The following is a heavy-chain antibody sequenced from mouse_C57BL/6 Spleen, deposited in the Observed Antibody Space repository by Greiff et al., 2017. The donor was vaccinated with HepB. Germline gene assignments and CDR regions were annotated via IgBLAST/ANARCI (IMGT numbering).Heavy chain of an antibody. CDR3: ARDAYYGSRFAY. Sequence: EVKLQESGPGLVKPSQSLSLTCSVTGYSITSGYYWNWIRQFPGNKLEWMGYISYDGSNNYNPSLKNRISITRDTSKNQFFLKLNSVTTEDTATYYCARDAYYGSRFAYWGQGTLVTVSA. D-gene: IGHD1-1*01. CDR2: ISYDGSN. J-gene: IGHJ3*01. CDR1: GYSITSGYY. V-gene: IGHV3-6*01.